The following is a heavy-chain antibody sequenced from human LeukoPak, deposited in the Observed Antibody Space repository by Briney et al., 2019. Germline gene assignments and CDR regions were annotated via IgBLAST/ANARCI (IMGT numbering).Heavy chain of an antibody. D-gene: IGHD3-3*01. CDR2: INSDGNST. V-gene: IGHV3-74*01. J-gene: IGHJ4*02. Sequence: GGSLRLSCAASGFTFSNYWMHWVRQAPGEGLGWVSRINSDGNSTRYADCVKGLFPISRDNANNTLYLQMNSLRAEDTDVYYCARDLYDFWSGYFYTYFDYWGQGTLVTVSS. CDR3: ARDLYDFWSGYFYTYFDY. CDR1: GFTFSNYW.